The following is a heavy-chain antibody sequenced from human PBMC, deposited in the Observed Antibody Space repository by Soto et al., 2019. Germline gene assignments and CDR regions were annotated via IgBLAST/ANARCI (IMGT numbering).Heavy chain of an antibody. CDR3: ARESAAGGFDY. CDR2: INSDGSST. J-gene: IGHJ4*02. D-gene: IGHD6-13*01. V-gene: IGHV3-74*01. CDR1: GFTFSSYW. Sequence: GSLRLSXAASGFTFSSYWMHWVRQAPGKGLVWVSRINSDGSSTSYADSVKGRFTISRDNAKNTLYLQMNSLRAEDTAVYYCARESAAGGFDYWGQGTLVTVSS.